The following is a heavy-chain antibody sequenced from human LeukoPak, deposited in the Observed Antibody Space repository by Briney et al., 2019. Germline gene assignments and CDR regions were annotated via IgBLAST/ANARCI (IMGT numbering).Heavy chain of an antibody. D-gene: IGHD1-26*01. CDR2: SRSKDHGHIT. CDR3: ARDRSGSYSWDY. V-gene: IGHV3-72*01. Sequence: GGSLRLSCAASGFMSSVYYMDWVRQAPGKGLEWVGRSRSKDHGHITEYAPSVKGRFTISRDESKNSLYLQMNSLKIDDTAVYFCARDRSGSYSWDYWGQGTLVTVSS. J-gene: IGHJ4*02. CDR1: GFMSSVYY.